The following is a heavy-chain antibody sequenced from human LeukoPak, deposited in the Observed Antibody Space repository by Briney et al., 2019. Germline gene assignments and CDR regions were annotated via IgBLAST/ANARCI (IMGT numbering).Heavy chain of an antibody. V-gene: IGHV1-69*06. D-gene: IGHD6-19*01. Sequence: GASVKVSCKASGYTFTGYYMHWVRQAPGQGLEWMGGIIPIFGTANYAQKFQGRVTITADKSTSTAYMELSSLRSEDTAVYYCARREPGMGSSGWYRYYYYYMDVWGKGTTVTVSS. CDR3: ARREPGMGSSGWYRYYYYYMDV. CDR1: GYTFTGYY. CDR2: IIPIFGTA. J-gene: IGHJ6*03.